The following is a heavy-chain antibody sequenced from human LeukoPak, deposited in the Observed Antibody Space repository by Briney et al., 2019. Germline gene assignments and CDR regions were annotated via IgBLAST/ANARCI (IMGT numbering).Heavy chain of an antibody. CDR3: ARWWSDYYDSSGYYGY. CDR2: IYPGDSDT. J-gene: IGHJ4*02. D-gene: IGHD3-22*01. Sequence: GESLKISCQGSGYSFTSYWIGWVRQMPGKGLEWMGIIYPGDSDTRYSPSFQGQVTISADKSISTAYLQWSSLKASDTAMYYCARWWSDYYDSSGYYGYWGQGTLVTVSS. CDR1: GYSFTSYW. V-gene: IGHV5-51*01.